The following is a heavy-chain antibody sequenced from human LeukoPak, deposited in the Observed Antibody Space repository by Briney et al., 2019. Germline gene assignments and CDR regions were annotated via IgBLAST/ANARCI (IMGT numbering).Heavy chain of an antibody. CDR2: ISGSGGST. Sequence: GGSLRLSCAASGFTFSSYAMSWVRQAPGKGLGWVSAISGSGGSTYYADSVKGRFTISRDNSKNTLYLQMNSLRAEDTAVYYCAREGDDSDAFDIWGQGTMVTVSS. D-gene: IGHD3-10*01. J-gene: IGHJ3*02. V-gene: IGHV3-23*01. CDR3: AREGDDSDAFDI. CDR1: GFTFSSYA.